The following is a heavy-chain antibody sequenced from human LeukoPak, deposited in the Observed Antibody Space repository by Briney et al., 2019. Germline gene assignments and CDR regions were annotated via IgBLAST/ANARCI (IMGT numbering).Heavy chain of an antibody. CDR3: ARDTLFRQGFDY. V-gene: IGHV3-7*03. CDR1: GFTFSDYY. J-gene: IGHJ4*02. CDR2: IKQDGSEK. Sequence: PGGSLRLSCAASGFTFSDYYFNWIRQAPGKGLEWVANIKQDGSEKYYVDSVKGRFTISRDNAKNSLYLQMNSLRAEDTAVYYCARDTLFRQGFDYWGQGTLVTVSS.